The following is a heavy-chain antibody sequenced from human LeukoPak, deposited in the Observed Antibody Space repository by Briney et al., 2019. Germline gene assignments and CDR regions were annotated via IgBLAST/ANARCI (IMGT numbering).Heavy chain of an antibody. Sequence: SETLSLTCTVSGGSISSSSYYWTWIRQPPGKGLEWIGEINHSGRTNYNPSLKSRVTISVDPSKNQFSLTLNSVTAADTAVHSCARVYNGDYAYWGQGTLVTVSS. CDR1: GGSISSSSYY. J-gene: IGHJ4*02. CDR2: INHSGRT. D-gene: IGHD4-17*01. CDR3: ARVYNGDYAY. V-gene: IGHV4-39*07.